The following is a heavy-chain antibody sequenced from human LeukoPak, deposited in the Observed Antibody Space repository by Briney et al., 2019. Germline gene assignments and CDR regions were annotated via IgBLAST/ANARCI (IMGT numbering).Heavy chain of an antibody. V-gene: IGHV3-43*02. CDR2: ISGDGANE. D-gene: IGHD1-1*01. J-gene: IGHJ4*02. CDR3: AKRSGAPNNFDY. Sequence: QSGGSLRLSCATSGFTFDEHDMHGVREFQGRGREGVSLISGDGANEYYADSVKGRFTISRDNSRNCLFLQMNSLTTEDTALYFCAKRSGAPNNFDYWGQGVLVTVSS. CDR1: GFTFDEHD.